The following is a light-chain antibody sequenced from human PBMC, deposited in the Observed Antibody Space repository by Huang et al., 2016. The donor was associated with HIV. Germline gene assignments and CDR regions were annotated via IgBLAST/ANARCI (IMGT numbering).Light chain of an antibody. Sequence: DIVMTQSPLSLPVTPGEPASISCRSMQSLLHSNGYNYLDWYLQKPGQSPQLLIYLGSNRASGVPDRFSGSGSGTDFTLKISRVEAEDVGVYYCMQALQTPITFGQGTRLEIK. V-gene: IGKV2-28*01. J-gene: IGKJ5*01. CDR2: LGS. CDR3: MQALQTPIT. CDR1: QSLLHSNGYNY.